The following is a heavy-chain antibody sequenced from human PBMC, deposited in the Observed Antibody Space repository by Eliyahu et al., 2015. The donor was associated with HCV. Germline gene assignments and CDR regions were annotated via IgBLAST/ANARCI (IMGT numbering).Heavy chain of an antibody. J-gene: IGHJ4*02. CDR2: INHSGST. CDR3: AGTGKVNVDTAMVTPFDY. D-gene: IGHD5-18*01. Sequence: QVQLQQWGAGLLKPSETLSLTCAVYGGSFSGYYWSWIRQPPGKGLEWIGEINHSGSTNYNPSLKSRVTISVDTPKNQFSLKLSSVTAADTAVYYCAGTGKVNVDTAMVTPFDYWGQGTLVTVSS. V-gene: IGHV4-34*01. CDR1: GGSFSGYY.